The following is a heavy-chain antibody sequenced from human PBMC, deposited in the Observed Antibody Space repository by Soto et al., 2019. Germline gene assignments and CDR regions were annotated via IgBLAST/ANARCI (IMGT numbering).Heavy chain of an antibody. CDR3: ARMATFGSLNWFDP. Sequence: SVKVSCKASGYSFTNNDVSWVRQATGQGLEWMGWMNPGSGDTGYAQKFQGRVTMTRDISIATAYMELSSLRSDDTAIYYCARMATFGSLNWFDPWGQGTKVTVSS. J-gene: IGHJ5*02. CDR2: MNPGSGDT. D-gene: IGHD3-16*01. V-gene: IGHV1-8*01. CDR1: GYSFTNND.